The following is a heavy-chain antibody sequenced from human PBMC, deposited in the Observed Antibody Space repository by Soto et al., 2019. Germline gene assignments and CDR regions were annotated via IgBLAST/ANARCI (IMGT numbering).Heavy chain of an antibody. V-gene: IGHV3-64D*08. D-gene: IGHD2-15*01. CDR2: IAYHGSST. Sequence: EVQLVESGGGLVQPGGSLTLSCAVSGFSFSTYAMHWVRRAPGKGLEFVSVIAYHGSSTFYADSLKGRFTVSRDNSRNTLYLHMNNLRPEDSATYYCVKDRTPNWNYPGLDVWGQGTKVNVSS. J-gene: IGHJ6*02. CDR1: GFSFSTYA. CDR3: VKDRTPNWNYPGLDV.